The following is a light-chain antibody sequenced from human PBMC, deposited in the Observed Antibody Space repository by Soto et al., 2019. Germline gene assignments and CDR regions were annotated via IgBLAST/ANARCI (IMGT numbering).Light chain of an antibody. V-gene: IGKV1-39*01. CDR2: AAS. CDR1: QSIGKY. CDR3: QQGFSAPLT. J-gene: IGKJ4*01. Sequence: DIQMTQSPSSLSASVGDRVTITCRASQSIGKYLNWYQQKLGKAPELLIYAASTSQSGFPSRFAGSGSGTDFSRTISSLQPEDLGTYYCQQGFSAPLTFGGGTKVEIK.